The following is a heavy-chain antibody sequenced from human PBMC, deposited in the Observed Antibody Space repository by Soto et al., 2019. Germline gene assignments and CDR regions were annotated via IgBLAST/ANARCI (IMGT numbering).Heavy chain of an antibody. CDR3: ARGTTASAFSVMDV. CDR2: ISYDGDNK. CDR1: GFTFSYHA. V-gene: IGHV3-30-3*01. Sequence: QVQLVESGGGVVQPGRSLRLSCAASGFTFSYHALNWVRQAPGRGLEWVAVISYDGDNKYIAEAVKGRLTISRDNPTNTVSLQMNSLRTEDTATYFCARGTTASAFSVMDVWGQGTTVTVSS. D-gene: IGHD6-13*01. J-gene: IGHJ6*02.